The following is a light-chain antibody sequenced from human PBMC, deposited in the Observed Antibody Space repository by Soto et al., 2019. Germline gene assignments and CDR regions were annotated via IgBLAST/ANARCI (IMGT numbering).Light chain of an antibody. J-gene: IGKJ2*01. V-gene: IGKV1-39*01. CDR3: QQSYRTPPT. CDR2: AAS. CDR1: QSITNN. Sequence: DIQMTQSPSSLSASVGVRVTITCRASQSITNNLNWYQQKPGQAPKLLIYAASSLQSGVPSRFSGSGSGTDFTLTISSLQPEDIGTYYCQQSYRTPPTFGQGTKLEIK.